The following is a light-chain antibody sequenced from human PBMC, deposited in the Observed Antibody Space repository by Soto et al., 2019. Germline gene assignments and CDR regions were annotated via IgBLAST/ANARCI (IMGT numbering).Light chain of an antibody. CDR3: QQSNIYQYT. CDR1: QSISHW. Sequence: DIQLTQSPSTLSASVGDRVTITCRASQSISHWLAWYQQKPGKAPKVLIYDASTLESGVPSRFSGSGSGTDLTLTINSLQPDDCTTYYCQQSNIYQYTCGRGTKLEIK. V-gene: IGKV1-5*01. J-gene: IGKJ2*01. CDR2: DAS.